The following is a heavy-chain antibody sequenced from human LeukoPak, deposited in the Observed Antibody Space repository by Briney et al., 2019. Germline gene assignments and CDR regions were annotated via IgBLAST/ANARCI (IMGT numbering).Heavy chain of an antibody. D-gene: IGHD1-26*01. J-gene: IGHJ4*02. CDR3: ARLRWQLVGPYFDY. CDR2: IYSSGNT. CDR1: GDSISTYY. V-gene: IGHV4-59*01. Sequence: SETPSLTCSFSGDSISTYYWSWIRQSPGKGLEWIGHIYSSGNTDYNSSLKSRVTISVDTSKSQFSLRLSSVTATDTAVYYCARLRWQLVGPYFDYWGQGILVTVSS.